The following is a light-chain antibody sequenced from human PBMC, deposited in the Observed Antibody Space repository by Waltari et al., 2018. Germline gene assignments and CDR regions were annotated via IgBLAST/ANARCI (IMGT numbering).Light chain of an antibody. CDR3: QMYVRLPVT. V-gene: IGKV3-20*01. CDR2: DTS. J-gene: IGKJ1*01. Sequence: EIVFTQSPGPLPLSPGQSATPSCRASQTVGRSLAWYQRKPGQAPRLLIYDTSNRATGIPERFSGSGSGTDFSLTISRLEPEDFAVYYCQMYVRLPVTFGQGTKVEIK. CDR1: QTVGRS.